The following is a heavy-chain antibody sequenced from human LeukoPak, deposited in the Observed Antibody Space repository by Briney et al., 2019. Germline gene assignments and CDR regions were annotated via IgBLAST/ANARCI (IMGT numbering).Heavy chain of an antibody. V-gene: IGHV4-39*07. D-gene: IGHD6-13*01. CDR1: GGSISSTTYY. Sequence: PSETLSLTCIVSGGSISSTTYYWGWIRQPPGKRLEWIGSIYYSGNTYYNPSLKSRVTISIDTSKNQFSLNLNSVTAADTAVYYCARVAAGNFDYWGQGPLVTVSS. J-gene: IGHJ4*02. CDR3: ARVAAGNFDY. CDR2: IYYSGNT.